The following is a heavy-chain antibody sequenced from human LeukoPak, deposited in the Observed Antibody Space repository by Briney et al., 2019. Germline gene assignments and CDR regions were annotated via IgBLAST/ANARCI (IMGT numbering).Heavy chain of an antibody. J-gene: IGHJ4*02. D-gene: IGHD5-18*01. CDR2: IKNDGSEK. Sequence: GGSLRLSCAASGFVFRNYFMSWVRQAPGKGLEWVASIKNDGSEKYYADSVKGRFTISRDNSKNTLYLQMNSLRAEDTAVYYCAKDRRVDTAMVDYWGQGTLVTVSS. CDR1: GFVFRNYF. V-gene: IGHV3-7*01. CDR3: AKDRRVDTAMVDY.